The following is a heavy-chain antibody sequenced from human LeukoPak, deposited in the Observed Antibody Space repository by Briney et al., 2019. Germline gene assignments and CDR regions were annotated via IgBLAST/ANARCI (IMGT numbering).Heavy chain of an antibody. CDR2: INPNSGRT. CDR3: ARGRAGLAAAGTYDY. J-gene: IGHJ4*02. Sequence: ASVKVSCKASGYTFTSSDLNWVRQAAGQGLEWMGWINPNSGRTGYAQKFQGRVTMTAKTSISTACMELSSLTFDDTAVYYCARGRAGLAAAGTYDYWGQGTLITVSS. CDR1: GYTFTSSD. D-gene: IGHD6-13*01. V-gene: IGHV1-8*01.